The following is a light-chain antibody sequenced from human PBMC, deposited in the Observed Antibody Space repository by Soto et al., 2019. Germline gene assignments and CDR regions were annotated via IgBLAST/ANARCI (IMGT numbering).Light chain of an antibody. CDR1: QSVSSN. Sequence: EIVMTQSPATLSVSPGERATLSCRASQSVSSNLAWYQQKPGQAPRLPIYGASTRATGIPARFSGSGSGTEFTLTISSLQSEDFAVYHCHQRQSWPRTFGQGTKVDIK. J-gene: IGKJ1*01. CDR3: HQRQSWPRT. V-gene: IGKV3-15*01. CDR2: GAS.